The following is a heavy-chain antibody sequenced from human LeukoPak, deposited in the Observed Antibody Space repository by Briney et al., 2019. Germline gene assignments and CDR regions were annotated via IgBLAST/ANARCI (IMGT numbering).Heavy chain of an antibody. CDR3: IKNVPDWEHGIDV. V-gene: IGHV3-49*04. D-gene: IGHD3/OR15-3a*01. J-gene: IGHJ6*02. CDR1: GFTFGNYA. CDR2: IRSKAYGGTT. Sequence: GGSLRLSCTASGFTFGNYALTWVRQAPGKGLEWLSFIRSKAYGGTTEYAASVKGRFSISRDDSQSIAYLQMNSLKTEDKAVYFCIKNVPDWEHGIDVWGHGTTVTVSS.